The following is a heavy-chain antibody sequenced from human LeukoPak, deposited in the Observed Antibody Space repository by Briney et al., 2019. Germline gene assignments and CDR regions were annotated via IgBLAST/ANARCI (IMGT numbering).Heavy chain of an antibody. J-gene: IGHJ4*02. V-gene: IGHV3-7*01. D-gene: IGHD3-22*01. CDR1: GFSMSVYW. CDR3: ARDWGAYYHFFDY. CDR2: IKQDGSER. Sequence: GGSLRLSCEASGFSMSVYWMSWVRQAPGGGLEGVGNIKQDGSERNYVDSVKGRFTISRDNAKKSMYLQMNSLRAEDTAVYYCARDWGAYYHFFDYWGQGTLVTVSS.